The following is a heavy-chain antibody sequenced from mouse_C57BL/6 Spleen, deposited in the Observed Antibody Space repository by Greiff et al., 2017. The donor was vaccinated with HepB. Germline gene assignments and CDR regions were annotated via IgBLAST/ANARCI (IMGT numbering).Heavy chain of an antibody. V-gene: IGHV1-59*01. CDR1: GYTFTSYW. D-gene: IGHD4-1*01. CDR3: ASPGTGYFDY. CDR2: IDPSDSYT. Sequence: QVQLQQPGAELVRPGPSVKLSCKASGYTFTSYWMHWVKQRPGQGLEWIGVIDPSDSYTNYNQKFKGKATLTVDTSSSTAYMQLSSLTSEDSAVYYCASPGTGYFDYWGQGTTLTVSS. J-gene: IGHJ2*01.